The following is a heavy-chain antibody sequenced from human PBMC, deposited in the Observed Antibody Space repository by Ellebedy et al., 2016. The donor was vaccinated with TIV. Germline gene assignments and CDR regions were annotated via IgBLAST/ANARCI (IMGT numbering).Heavy chain of an antibody. Sequence: GGSLRLSCAASELTVSGNYMSWVRQAPGKGLEWVSVIFIDGTTYYTDSVKGRFTIPRDNSKNTLYIQMNSLRAEDTAVYYCARETFNDVDLKLWGVLDMWGQGTMVTVSS. V-gene: IGHV3-66*01. J-gene: IGHJ3*02. CDR3: ARETFNDVDLKLWGVLDM. CDR1: ELTVSGNY. CDR2: IFIDGTT. D-gene: IGHD3-10*01.